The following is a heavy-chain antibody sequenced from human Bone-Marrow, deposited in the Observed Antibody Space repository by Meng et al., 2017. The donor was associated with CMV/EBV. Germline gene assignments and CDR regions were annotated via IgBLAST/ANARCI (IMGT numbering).Heavy chain of an antibody. Sequence: GESLKISCAAPGFTFSSYWMSWVRQAPGKGLEWVANIKQDGSEKYYVDSVKGRFTISRDNAKNSLYLQMNSLRAEDTAVYYCAREPGSRAFDIWGQGTMVTVSS. CDR2: IKQDGSEK. J-gene: IGHJ3*02. CDR3: AREPGSRAFDI. D-gene: IGHD3-10*01. CDR1: GFTFSSYW. V-gene: IGHV3-7*01.